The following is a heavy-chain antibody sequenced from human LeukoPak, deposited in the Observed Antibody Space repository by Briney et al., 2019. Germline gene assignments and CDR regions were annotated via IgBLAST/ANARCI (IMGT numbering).Heavy chain of an antibody. CDR1: GGSISSYY. Sequence: SDTLSLTCTVSGGSISSYYWSWIRQPPGKGLEWIGDIYYSGTTNYHPSLKRRVTISVDTSKNQCSLRLSSVTAADTAVYYSARLASGSYGPLTPFDYWGQGTLVTVSS. V-gene: IGHV4-59*08. D-gene: IGHD1-26*01. J-gene: IGHJ4*02. CDR2: IYYSGTT. CDR3: ARLASGSYGPLTPFDY.